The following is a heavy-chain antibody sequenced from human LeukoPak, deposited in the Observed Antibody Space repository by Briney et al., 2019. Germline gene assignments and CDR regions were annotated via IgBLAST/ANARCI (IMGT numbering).Heavy chain of an antibody. CDR1: SASMSTYY. D-gene: IGHD4-17*01. CDR2: INPRGGV. V-gene: IGHV4-4*07. CDR3: ARSDYGADPSYDAFDI. Sequence: SETLSLTCTVSSASMSTYYWSWIRQPAGGAPEWVGRINPRGGVNYSPSLKSRISLSLDTSKDQFSLKLTSVTAADTALYYCARSDYGADPSYDAFDIWGQGTMVTVSS. J-gene: IGHJ3*02.